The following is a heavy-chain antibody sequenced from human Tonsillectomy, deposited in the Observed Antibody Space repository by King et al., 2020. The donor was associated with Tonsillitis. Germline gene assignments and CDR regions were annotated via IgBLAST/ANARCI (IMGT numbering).Heavy chain of an antibody. Sequence: VQLVESGGGLVQPGGSLRLSCAASGFTFSSYWISWVRQAPGKGLEWVANIKQDGSEKYYVDSVKGRFTISRDKAKTSLYLQMNSLRAEDTAVYYCARRYSGSYRIDYWGQGTLVTVSS. D-gene: IGHD1-26*01. J-gene: IGHJ4*02. CDR1: GFTFSSYW. V-gene: IGHV3-7*03. CDR2: IKQDGSEK. CDR3: ARRYSGSYRIDY.